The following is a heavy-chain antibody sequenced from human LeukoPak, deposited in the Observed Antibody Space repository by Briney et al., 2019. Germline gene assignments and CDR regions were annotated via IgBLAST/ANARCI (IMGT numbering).Heavy chain of an antibody. J-gene: IGHJ4*02. CDR2: IYPGDSET. Sequence: KDGESLKISCKGSGYSFTTNWIGWVRQMPGKGLDWMGIIYPGDSETRYSPSFQGQVTISADKSISTAYLQWSSLKASDTAMYYCVRSRGYSYGYSYYFDYWGQGTLVTVSS. D-gene: IGHD5-18*01. CDR3: VRSRGYSYGYSYYFDY. CDR1: GYSFTTNW. V-gene: IGHV5-51*01.